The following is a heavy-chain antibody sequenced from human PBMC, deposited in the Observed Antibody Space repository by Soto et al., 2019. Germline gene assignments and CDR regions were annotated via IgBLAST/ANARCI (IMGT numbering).Heavy chain of an antibody. CDR1: GYTFTSYG. CDR3: ARAISGYVT. Sequence: VKVSCKASGYTFTSYGISWVRQAPGQGLEWMGWINAGNGNTRYSQKFQGRVTLTRDTSASTTYMDLSSLRSEDTAIYYCARAISGYVTWGQGTLVTVSS. CDR2: INAGNGNT. V-gene: IGHV1-3*01. J-gene: IGHJ4*02. D-gene: IGHD5-12*01.